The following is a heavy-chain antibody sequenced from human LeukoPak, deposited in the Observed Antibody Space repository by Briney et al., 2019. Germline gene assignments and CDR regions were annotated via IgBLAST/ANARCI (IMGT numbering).Heavy chain of an antibody. Sequence: GESLKISCKGSGYSFTNYWIGWVRQMPGKGLEWMGIIYPGDSDTRYSPSFQDQVTISADKSISTAYLQWRSLKASDTAMYYCVSGAYCGGDCYSGAFDIWGQGTMVTVSS. CDR2: IYPGDSDT. V-gene: IGHV5-51*01. D-gene: IGHD2-21*02. J-gene: IGHJ3*02. CDR1: GYSFTNYW. CDR3: VSGAYCGGDCYSGAFDI.